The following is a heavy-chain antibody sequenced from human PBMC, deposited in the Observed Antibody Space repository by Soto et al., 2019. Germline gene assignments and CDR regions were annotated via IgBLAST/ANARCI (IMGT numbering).Heavy chain of an antibody. J-gene: IGHJ4*02. CDR1: GGSVSSSSYY. CDR2: IYYSGST. Sequence: QVQLQESGPGLVKPSETLSLTCTVSGGSVSSSSYYWSWIRQPPGKGLEWIGYIYYSGSTNYNPSLKSRVTISVDTSKNQFSLKLSSVTAADTAVYYCARYSPSMVTEGYYFDYWGQGTLVTVSS. V-gene: IGHV4-61*01. D-gene: IGHD5-18*01. CDR3: ARYSPSMVTEGYYFDY.